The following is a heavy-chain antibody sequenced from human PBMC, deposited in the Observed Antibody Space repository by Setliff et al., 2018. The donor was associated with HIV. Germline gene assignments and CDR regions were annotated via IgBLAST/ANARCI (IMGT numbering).Heavy chain of an antibody. CDR3: ARVEAYSRGRGGFDP. J-gene: IGHJ5*02. V-gene: IGHV4-31*03. Sequence: SETLSLTCTVSGGPISSGDYYWTWIRQHPEKGLDWIGYIYHSGTTYYNPSLRSRVTLSIDTSKDQFSLDLTSVTAADTGVYYCARVEAYSRGRGGFDPWGQGTLVTVSS. CDR2: IYHSGTT. CDR1: GGPISSGDYY. D-gene: IGHD6-19*01.